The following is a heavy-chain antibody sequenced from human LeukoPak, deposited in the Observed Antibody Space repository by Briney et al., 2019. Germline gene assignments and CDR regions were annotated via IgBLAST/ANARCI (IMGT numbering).Heavy chain of an antibody. CDR3: GSGGSYYYFDY. Sequence: GGSLRLSCAASGFTFSSYGMSWVPQAPGKGLEWVSAISGSGGSTYYADSVKGRFTISRDNSKNTLYLQMNSLRAEDTAVYYCGSGGSYYYFDYWGQGTLVTVSS. V-gene: IGHV3-23*01. CDR1: GFTFSSYG. CDR2: ISGSGGST. D-gene: IGHD1-26*01. J-gene: IGHJ4*02.